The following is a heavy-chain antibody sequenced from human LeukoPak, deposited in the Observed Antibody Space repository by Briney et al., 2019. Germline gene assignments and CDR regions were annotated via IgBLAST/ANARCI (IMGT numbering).Heavy chain of an antibody. J-gene: IGHJ4*02. CDR1: GFTFSSFS. Sequence: PGGSLRLSCAASGFTFSSFSMNWVRQAPGKGLEWVSYISSSSSTIYYADSVKGRFTISRDNAKNSLYLQMNSLRADDTAVYYCARDWSSEFDYWGQGTLVTVSS. CDR2: ISSSSSTI. CDR3: ARDWSSEFDY. D-gene: IGHD1-26*01. V-gene: IGHV3-48*04.